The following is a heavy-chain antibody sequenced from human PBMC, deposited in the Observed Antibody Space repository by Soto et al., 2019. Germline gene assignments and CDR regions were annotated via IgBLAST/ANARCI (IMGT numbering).Heavy chain of an antibody. CDR1: GFTFSSYS. CDR3: ARDSPGYYYMDV. V-gene: IGHV3-21*01. Sequence: GGSLRLSFAASGFTFSSYSMNWVRQAPGKGLEWVSSISSSSSYIYYADSVKGRFTISRDNAKNSLYLQMNSLRAEDTAVYYCARDSPGYYYMDVWGKGTTVTVSS. CDR2: ISSSSSYI. J-gene: IGHJ6*03.